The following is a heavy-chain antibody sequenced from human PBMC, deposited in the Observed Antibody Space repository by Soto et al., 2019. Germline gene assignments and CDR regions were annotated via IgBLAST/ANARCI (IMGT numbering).Heavy chain of an antibody. V-gene: IGHV3-23*01. D-gene: IGHD2-2*01. J-gene: IGHJ3*02. CDR3: AKVREVVVVPDNDAFDI. Sequence: GGSLRLSCAASGFTFSSYAMSWVRQAPGKGLEWVSAISGSGGSTYYADSVKGRFTISRDNSKNTLYLQMNSLRAEDTAVYYCAKVREVVVVPDNDAFDIWGQGTMVTVSS. CDR1: GFTFSSYA. CDR2: ISGSGGST.